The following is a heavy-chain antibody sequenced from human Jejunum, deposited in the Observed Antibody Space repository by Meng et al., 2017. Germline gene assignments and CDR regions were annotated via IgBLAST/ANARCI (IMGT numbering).Heavy chain of an antibody. CDR3: VARDGYNSPALGY. CDR1: GGSLSSGGYY. D-gene: IGHD5-24*01. Sequence: QVQLQESGPGLVKPSQTLALPRTVSGGSLSSGGYYWNWIRQHAGRGLEWIGYIYYTGRTDYNPSLRSRVTISRDTSKNQFSLKVTSVTAADTAMYYCVARDGYNSPALGYWGQGNLVTVSS. CDR2: IYYTGRT. V-gene: IGHV4-31*03. J-gene: IGHJ4*02.